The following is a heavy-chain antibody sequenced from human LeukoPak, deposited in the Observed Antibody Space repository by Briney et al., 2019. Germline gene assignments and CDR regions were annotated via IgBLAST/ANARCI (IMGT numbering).Heavy chain of an antibody. CDR1: GGSISSSTCY. CDR2: IYYSGST. V-gene: IGHV4-39*07. D-gene: IGHD1-26*01. J-gene: IGHJ4*02. Sequence: SETLSLTCTVSGGSISSSTCYWGWIRQPPGRGLEWIGSIYYSGSTYYNPSLKSRVTISVDTSKNQFSLKLSSVTAADTAVYYCARDAVRVGYFDYWGQGTLVTVSS. CDR3: ARDAVRVGYFDY.